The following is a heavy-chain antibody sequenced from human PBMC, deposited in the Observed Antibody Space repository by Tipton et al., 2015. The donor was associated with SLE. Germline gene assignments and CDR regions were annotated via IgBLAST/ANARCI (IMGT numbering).Heavy chain of an antibody. V-gene: IGHV4-34*01. CDR2: INHSGST. CDR3: ARGVYGSGVNS. CDR1: GGSFSGYY. D-gene: IGHD3-10*01. J-gene: IGHJ4*02. Sequence: TLSLTCAVYGGSFSGYYWSWIRQPPGKELEWIGEINHSGSTNYNPSLKSRVTISVDTSKNQFSLKLSSVTAADTAVYYCARGVYGSGVNSWGQGTLVTVSS.